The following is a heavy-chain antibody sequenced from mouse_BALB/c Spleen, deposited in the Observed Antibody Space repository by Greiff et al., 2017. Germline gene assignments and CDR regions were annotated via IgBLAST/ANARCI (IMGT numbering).Heavy chain of an antibody. J-gene: IGHJ4*01. CDR3: ARTTATGAMDY. CDR1: GFTFSSFG. D-gene: IGHD1-2*01. CDR2: ISSGSSTI. Sequence: EVQLMESGGGLVQPGGSRKLSCAASGFTFSSFGMHWVRQAPEKGLEWVAYISSGSSTIYYADTVKGRFTISRDNPKNTLFLQMTSLRSEDTAMYYCARTTATGAMDYWGQGTSVTVSS. V-gene: IGHV5-17*02.